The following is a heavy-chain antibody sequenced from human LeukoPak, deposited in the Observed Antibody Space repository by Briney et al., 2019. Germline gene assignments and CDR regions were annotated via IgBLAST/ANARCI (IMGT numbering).Heavy chain of an antibody. J-gene: IGHJ4*02. V-gene: IGHV3-7*03. CDR1: GFTFSSYL. Sequence: SGGSLRLSCAASGFTFSSYLMSWVRQAPGKGLEWVANIKQDGSEKYYVDSVKGRFTISRDNAKNSLYLQMNSLRAEDTALYYCAKEPPVTMVRGVIIGIDYWGQGTLVTVSS. CDR3: AKEPPVTMVRGVIIGIDY. D-gene: IGHD3-10*01. CDR2: IKQDGSEK.